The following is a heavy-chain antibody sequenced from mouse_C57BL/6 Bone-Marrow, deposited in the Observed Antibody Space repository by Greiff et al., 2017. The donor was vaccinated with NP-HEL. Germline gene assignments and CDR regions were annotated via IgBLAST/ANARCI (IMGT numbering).Heavy chain of an antibody. CDR2: ISDGGSYT. J-gene: IGHJ3*01. D-gene: IGHD3-2*02. Sequence: EVKLVESGGGLVKPGGSLKLSCAASGFTFSSYAMSWVRQTPEKRLEWVATISDGGSYTYYPDNVKGRFTISRDNAKNNLYLQMSHLKSEDTAMYYCAREGAAQAYWGQGTLVTVSA. CDR3: AREGAAQAY. V-gene: IGHV5-4*01. CDR1: GFTFSSYA.